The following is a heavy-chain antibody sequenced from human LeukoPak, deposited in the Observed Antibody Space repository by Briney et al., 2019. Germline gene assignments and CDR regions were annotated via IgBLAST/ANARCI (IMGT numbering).Heavy chain of an antibody. CDR2: IHSNGGA. D-gene: IGHD3-10*01. Sequence: SETPSLTCPVSGGSISNYYWSWLRQPPGKGLEWIGFIHSNGGANYNASLNSRATISRDTSRSQVSLKLTSVTAADTAVYYCASSNLGSLGQFDPWGQGTLVTVSS. CDR1: GGSISNYY. J-gene: IGHJ5*02. V-gene: IGHV4-59*01. CDR3: ASSNLGSLGQFDP.